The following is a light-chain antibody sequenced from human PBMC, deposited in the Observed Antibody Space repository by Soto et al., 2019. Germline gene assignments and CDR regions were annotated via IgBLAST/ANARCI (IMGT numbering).Light chain of an antibody. CDR1: QRLLHSNGNIF. CDR2: LGS. V-gene: IGKV2-28*01. CDR3: MQALQTPPT. J-gene: IGKJ1*01. Sequence: EIVMTQSPPSLTVTPGEPASISCTSSQRLLHSNGNIFLDWYLQKPGQSPQLLIYLGSNRASGVSDRVSGSETGTYFTLRISRVEAEDVGVYYCMQALQTPPTFGQGTKVDIK.